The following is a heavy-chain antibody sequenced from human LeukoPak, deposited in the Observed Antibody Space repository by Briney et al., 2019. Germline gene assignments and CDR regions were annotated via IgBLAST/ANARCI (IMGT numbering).Heavy chain of an antibody. CDR2: TWHSGSST. Sequence: PSETLSLTCTVSDGSIKTNYWWTWVRQPPGKGLEWIGETWHSGSSTNYNPSLKSRVTISVDTSKNQFSLKLSSVTAADTAVYYCASTSSSAVEPSGYYGMDVWGQGTTVTVSS. CDR1: DGSIKTNYW. D-gene: IGHD6-6*01. J-gene: IGHJ6*02. CDR3: ASTSSSAVEPSGYYGMDV. V-gene: IGHV4-4*02.